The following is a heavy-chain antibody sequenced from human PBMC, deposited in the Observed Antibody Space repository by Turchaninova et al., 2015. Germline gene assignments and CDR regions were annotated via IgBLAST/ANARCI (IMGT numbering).Heavy chain of an antibody. CDR3: TRDASGWSNY. Sequence: EVRLVESGGGLVSPGGSLRLSCAASGFTVRNYWMGGVRRTPGKGVEWVGNMKTDGRETDLVDPLKGRFTIARDNAKSSLFRQMNSLRPEDTAVYYCTRDASGWSNYWGQGTLVTVSS. D-gene: IGHD6-19*01. CDR1: GFTVRNYW. CDR2: MKTDGRET. J-gene: IGHJ4*02. V-gene: IGHV3-7*01.